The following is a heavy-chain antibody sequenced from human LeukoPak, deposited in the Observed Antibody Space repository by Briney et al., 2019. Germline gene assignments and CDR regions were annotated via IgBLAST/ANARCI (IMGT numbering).Heavy chain of an antibody. CDR2: ISYDGSKK. D-gene: IGHD2-15*01. Sequence: PGGSLRLSCAASGFTFSNYVIHWVRQAPGKGLEWVAVISYDGSKKYYADSVKGRFTISRDNSKNTLYLQMNSLRAEDTAVYYCARDLLGYNYHYMDVWGKGTTVTVSS. CDR1: GFTFSNYV. CDR3: ARDLLGYNYHYMDV. V-gene: IGHV3-30-3*01. J-gene: IGHJ6*03.